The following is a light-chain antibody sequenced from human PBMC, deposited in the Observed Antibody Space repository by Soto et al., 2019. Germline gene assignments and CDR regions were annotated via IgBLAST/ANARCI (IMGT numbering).Light chain of an antibody. Sequence: DIQMTQSPSTLSXXVXXXXTXXXRAGQSISTWLAWYQQKPGQAPKLLISAASNLENGVPSRFSGSGSGTEFTLTISGLQPDDFATYYCQQYDSFSVTFGQGTKVDIK. CDR2: AAS. V-gene: IGKV1-5*01. J-gene: IGKJ1*01. CDR3: QQYDSFSVT. CDR1: QSISTW.